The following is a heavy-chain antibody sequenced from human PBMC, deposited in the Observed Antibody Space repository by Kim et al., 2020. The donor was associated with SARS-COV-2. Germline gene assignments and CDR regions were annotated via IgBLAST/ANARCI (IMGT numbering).Heavy chain of an antibody. D-gene: IGHD5-18*01. V-gene: IGHV3-30*06. J-gene: IGHJ4*02. Sequence: SVKGRVTISRDNSKNMLYLQRNSLRAEDKAVYYWAREYVQYSYGSDGLDYWGQGTLVTVSS. CDR3: AREYVQYSYGSDGLDY.